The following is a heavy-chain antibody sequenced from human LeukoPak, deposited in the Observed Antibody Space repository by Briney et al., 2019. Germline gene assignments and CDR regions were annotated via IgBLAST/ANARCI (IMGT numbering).Heavy chain of an antibody. CDR3: AKQPYQYVSGSPSWLDP. V-gene: IGHV3-23*01. D-gene: IGHD3-10*01. Sequence: QPGGSLRLSCAASGFTFSSYAITWIRQAPGKGLEWVSGIGGSSGKIFYADSVKGRFTISRDNSKNTLYLQMNTLRAEDTAIYFCAKQPYQYVSGSPSWLDPWGQGTLVTVSS. J-gene: IGHJ5*02. CDR1: GFTFSSYA. CDR2: IGGSSGKI.